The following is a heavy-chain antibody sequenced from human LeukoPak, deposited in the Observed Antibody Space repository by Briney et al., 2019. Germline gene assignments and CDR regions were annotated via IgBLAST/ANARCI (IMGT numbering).Heavy chain of an antibody. D-gene: IGHD3-16*01. CDR2: IYHSGNT. Sequence: SETLSLTCTVSGGSISGYYWTWIRQPPGKGLEWIGSIYHSGNTYYNPSLKRRVTISVDTSKNQFSLKLSSVTAADTAVYYCARFWVGGMDVWGQGTTVTVSS. CDR1: GGSISGYY. J-gene: IGHJ6*02. V-gene: IGHV4-59*05. CDR3: ARFWVGGMDV.